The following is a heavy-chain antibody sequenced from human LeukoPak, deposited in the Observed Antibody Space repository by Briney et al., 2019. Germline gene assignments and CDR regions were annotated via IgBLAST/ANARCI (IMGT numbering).Heavy chain of an antibody. CDR3: ARVVSYKAVGMCV. J-gene: IGHJ6*02. V-gene: IGHV3-48*03. CDR2: ISSSGTSI. Sequence: GGSLRLSCGASGFTFSSYEMNWVRQAPGKGLDWVSYISSSGTSIYYADSVKGRFTISRDNAKDSLYLQMDSLRADDTAVYYCARVVSYKAVGMCVWGQG. D-gene: IGHD1-1*01. CDR1: GFTFSSYE.